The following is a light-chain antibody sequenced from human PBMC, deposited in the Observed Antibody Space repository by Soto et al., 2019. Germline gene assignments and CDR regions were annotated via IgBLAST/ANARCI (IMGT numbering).Light chain of an antibody. V-gene: IGKV3-20*01. Sequence: EIVLTQSPGTLSLSPGERATLSCRASQSVSSSYLAWYQQKPGQAPRLLIYGASTRATGIPDRFSGGGSGTDFTLTISRLQPEDFAVYSCQQFGISPYTFGQGTKLEIK. J-gene: IGKJ2*01. CDR1: QSVSSSY. CDR2: GAS. CDR3: QQFGISPYT.